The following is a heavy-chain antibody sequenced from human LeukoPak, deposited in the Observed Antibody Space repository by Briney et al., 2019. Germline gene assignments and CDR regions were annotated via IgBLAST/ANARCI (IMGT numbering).Heavy chain of an antibody. CDR3: TRDQDWILFDL. D-gene: IGHD2-2*03. V-gene: IGHV3-74*01. CDR1: GFTFSSYV. J-gene: IGHJ4*02. Sequence: GGSLRLSCAASGFTFSSYVMHWVRQVPGQGLVWVSRISHDGTTTSYADSVKGRFTISRDNAKNTLYLQMDSLRAGDTALYYCTRDQDWILFDLWGQGTLVTVSS. CDR2: ISHDGTTT.